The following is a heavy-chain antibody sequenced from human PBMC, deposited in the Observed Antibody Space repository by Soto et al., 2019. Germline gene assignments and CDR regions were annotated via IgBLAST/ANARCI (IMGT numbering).Heavy chain of an antibody. CDR1: GFSFNEAW. D-gene: IGHD2-15*01. J-gene: IGHJ6*02. CDR2: IKTSAGGGAT. V-gene: IGHV3-15*07. Sequence: EVQLVESAGGLVKPGGSLRLSCVASGFSFNEAWMNWVRQAPGQGLEWVGRIKTSAGGGATNYAAPVQGRFTISRDDSKNTLYLYMNSLRTVDTAIYYCTTGSVEGIWGQGTTVIVSS. CDR3: TTGSVEGI.